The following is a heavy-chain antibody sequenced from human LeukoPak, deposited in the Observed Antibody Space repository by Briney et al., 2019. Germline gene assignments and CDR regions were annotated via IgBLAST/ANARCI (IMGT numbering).Heavy chain of an antibody. CDR1: GYSFTSYW. Sequence: GESLKISCKASGYSFTSYWIGWVRQMPGKGLEWMGIIYPGDSDTRYSPSFQGLVTIPADKSITTAYPPWSSLKPWDHARSYRARRSSAVTAHFDCRGQGTLVSVCS. CDR3: ARRSSAVTAHFDC. D-gene: IGHD2-21*02. CDR2: IYPGDSDT. V-gene: IGHV5-51*01. J-gene: IGHJ4*02.